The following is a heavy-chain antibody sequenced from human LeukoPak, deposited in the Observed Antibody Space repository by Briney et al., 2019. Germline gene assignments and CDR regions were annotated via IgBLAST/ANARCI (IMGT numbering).Heavy chain of an antibody. Sequence: SETLSLTCTVSGGPISSYYWSWIRQPPGKGLEWIGYIYYSGSTYYNPSLKSRVTISVDTSKNQFSLKLSSVTAADTAVYYCARSGITMVRGVTYWGQGTLVTVSS. D-gene: IGHD3-10*01. CDR3: ARSGITMVRGVTY. CDR2: IYYSGST. CDR1: GGPISSYY. J-gene: IGHJ4*02. V-gene: IGHV4-59*12.